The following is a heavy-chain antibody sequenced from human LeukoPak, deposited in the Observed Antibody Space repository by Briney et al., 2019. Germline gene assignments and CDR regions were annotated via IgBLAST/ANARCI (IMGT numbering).Heavy chain of an antibody. CDR3: ARRDSSSWYFDF. CDR1: GFSLSTSGMC. D-gene: IGHD6-13*01. Sequence: ESGPALVKPTQTLTLTCTFPGFSLSTSGMCVNWIRQPPGKALEWLAHIDWDDDKYYTTSLKTRLTISKDTSKNQVVLKMTNMDPVDTATYYCARRDSSSWYFDFWGQGTLVTVSS. CDR2: IDWDDDK. V-gene: IGHV2-70*01. J-gene: IGHJ4*02.